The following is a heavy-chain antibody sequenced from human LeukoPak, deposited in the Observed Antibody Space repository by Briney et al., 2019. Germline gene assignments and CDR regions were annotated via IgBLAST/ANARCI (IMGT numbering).Heavy chain of an antibody. CDR2: IYPGDSDT. V-gene: IGHV5-51*01. CDR1: GYSFTSYW. J-gene: IGHJ4*02. Sequence: GESLKISCKGSGYSFTSYWIGWVRQMPGKGLEWMGIIYPGDSDTRYSPSFQGQVTISADKSISTAYLQWSSLKASDTAMYYCASTRRTTVTTLSWDYWGQGTLVTVSS. CDR3: ASTRRTTVTTLSWDY. D-gene: IGHD4-17*01.